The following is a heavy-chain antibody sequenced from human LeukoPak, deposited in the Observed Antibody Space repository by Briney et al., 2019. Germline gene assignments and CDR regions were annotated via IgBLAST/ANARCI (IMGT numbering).Heavy chain of an antibody. J-gene: IGHJ6*03. Sequence: SETLSLTCTVSGGSISSSNYYWGWIRQPPGKGLEWIGSIYYSGSTYYNPSLKSRVTISVDTSKDQFSLKLSSVTAADTAVYYCARADYDSSGYYTLGGYYYYYYMDVWGKGTTVTISS. CDR2: IYYSGST. V-gene: IGHV4-39*01. D-gene: IGHD3-22*01. CDR1: GGSISSSNYY. CDR3: ARADYDSSGYYTLGGYYYYYYMDV.